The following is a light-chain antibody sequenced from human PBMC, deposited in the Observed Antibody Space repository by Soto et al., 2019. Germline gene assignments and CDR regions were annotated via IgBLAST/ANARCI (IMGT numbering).Light chain of an antibody. CDR1: QSVSSSY. Sequence: EIVLTQSPATLSLSPGERATLSCGASQSVSSSYLAWYQQKPGLAPRLLIYGASSRATGIPDRFSGSGSGTEFTLTINSLQSEDFAVYYCQQRSDWPITFGQGTRLEIK. CDR2: GAS. V-gene: IGKV3D-20*02. J-gene: IGKJ5*01. CDR3: QQRSDWPIT.